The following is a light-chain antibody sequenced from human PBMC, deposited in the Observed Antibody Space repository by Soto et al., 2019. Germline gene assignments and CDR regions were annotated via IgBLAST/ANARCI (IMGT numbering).Light chain of an antibody. Sequence: EIVLTQSPGTLSLSPGERATLSCRASQSVSSSYLAWYQQKPGQAPRLLIYGASSRATGIPDRFSGSGPGKDFTLTISRLEPEDFAVYYCQQYGSSPFTFGPGT. CDR2: GAS. V-gene: IGKV3-20*01. CDR3: QQYGSSPFT. CDR1: QSVSSSY. J-gene: IGKJ3*01.